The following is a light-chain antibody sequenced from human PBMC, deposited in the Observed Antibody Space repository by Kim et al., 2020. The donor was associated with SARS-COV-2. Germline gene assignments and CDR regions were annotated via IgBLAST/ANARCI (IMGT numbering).Light chain of an antibody. CDR1: EEINNW. CDR2: AAT. Sequence: GDRVSITCRASEEINNWLAWYQQRPGKAPRLLMFAATSLQSGVPSRFSGSASGTNFTLTITSLQPEDFATYYCQQANSFPRTFGQVTQV. CDR3: QQANSFPRT. V-gene: IGKV1-12*01. J-gene: IGKJ1*01.